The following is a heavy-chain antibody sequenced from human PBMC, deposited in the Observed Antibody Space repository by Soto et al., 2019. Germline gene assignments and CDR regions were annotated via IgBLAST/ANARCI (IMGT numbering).Heavy chain of an antibody. J-gene: IGHJ6*02. V-gene: IGHV1-8*01. CDR3: ARGGGSSSNYYYYGMDV. CDR2: MNPNSGNT. CDR1: GYTFTSYD. D-gene: IGHD6-6*01. Sequence: VASVKVSCKASGYTFTSYDINWVRQATGQGLEWMGWMNPNSGNTGYAQKFQGRVTMTRNTSISTAYMELSSLRSEDTAVYYCARGGGSSSNYYYYGMDVWGQGTTVTVSS.